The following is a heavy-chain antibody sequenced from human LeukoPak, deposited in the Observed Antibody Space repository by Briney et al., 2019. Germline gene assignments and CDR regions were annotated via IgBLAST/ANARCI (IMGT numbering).Heavy chain of an antibody. J-gene: IGHJ4*02. D-gene: IGHD6-13*01. CDR1: GFTFDDYA. CDR2: ISGSGGST. CDR3: AKDLEDSSSWFHKGVFDY. Sequence: GGSLRLSCAASGFTFDDYAMQWVRQAAGKGLDWVSAISGSGGSTYSADSVKGRFTISRDNSKNTLYLQMNSLRAEDTAVYYCAKDLEDSSSWFHKGVFDYWGQGTLVTVSS. V-gene: IGHV3-23*01.